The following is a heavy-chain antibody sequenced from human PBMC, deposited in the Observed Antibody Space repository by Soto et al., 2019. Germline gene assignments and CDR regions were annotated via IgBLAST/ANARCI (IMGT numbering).Heavy chain of an antibody. CDR1: GFTFTSSA. V-gene: IGHV1-58*01. CDR2: IVVGSGNT. J-gene: IGHJ6*02. CDR3: AAEDITMIVERITDV. Sequence: ASVKVSCKASGFTFTSSAVQWVRQARGQRLEWIGWIVVGSGNTNYAQKFQERVTITRDMSTSTAYMELSSLRSEDTAVHYCAAEDITMIVERITDVWGQGTTVTVSS. D-gene: IGHD3-22*01.